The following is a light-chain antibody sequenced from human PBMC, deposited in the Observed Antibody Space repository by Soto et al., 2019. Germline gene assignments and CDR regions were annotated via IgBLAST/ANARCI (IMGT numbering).Light chain of an antibody. CDR2: DVS. CDR3: YSYTPSDIWV. V-gene: IGLV2-14*01. Sequence: QSVLTQPASVSGSPGQSITISCTGTSSDVGGSNYVSWYQQLPGKAPKLMIYDVSDRPSGVSNRFSGSKSGNTASLTISGLRAEGGVVFFCYSYTPSDIWVLGGGPQLPAL. CDR1: SSDVGGSNY. J-gene: IGLJ3*02.